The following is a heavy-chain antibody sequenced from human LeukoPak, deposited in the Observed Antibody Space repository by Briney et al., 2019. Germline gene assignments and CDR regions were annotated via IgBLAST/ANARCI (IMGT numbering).Heavy chain of an antibody. V-gene: IGHV4-59*12. D-gene: IGHD2-15*01. Sequence: SETLSLTCTVSGGSISSYYWSWIRQPPGKGLEWIGYIYYSGSTNYNPSLKSRVTISVDTSKNQFSLKLSSVTAADTAVYYCARGRCSGGSCYMRGLNAFDIWGQGTMVTVSS. J-gene: IGHJ3*02. CDR3: ARGRCSGGSCYMRGLNAFDI. CDR2: IYYSGST. CDR1: GGSISSYY.